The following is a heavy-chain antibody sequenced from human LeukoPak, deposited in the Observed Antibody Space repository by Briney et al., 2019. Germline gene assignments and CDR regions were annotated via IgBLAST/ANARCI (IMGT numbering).Heavy chain of an antibody. CDR1: GGSFSGYY. J-gene: IGHJ5*02. Sequence: PSETLSLTCAVYGGSFSGYYWSWIRQPPGKGLEWIGEINHSGSTNYNPSLKSRVTISVDTSKNQFSLKLSSVTAADTAVYYCAGHSSGWSFVWFDPWGQGTLVTVSS. CDR3: AGHSSGWSFVWFDP. D-gene: IGHD6-19*01. V-gene: IGHV4-34*01. CDR2: INHSGST.